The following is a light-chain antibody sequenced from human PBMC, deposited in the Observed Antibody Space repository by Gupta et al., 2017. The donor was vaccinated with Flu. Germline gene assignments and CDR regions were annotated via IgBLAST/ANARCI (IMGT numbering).Light chain of an antibody. CDR2: KAS. CDR1: GRISSW. CDR3: QQYVDCSPLT. J-gene: IGKJ4*01. Sequence: VIQSPATLSASVGDSVTISCRASGRISSWLAWYQQKPGIAPKLLIYKASILESGVPSRFSGSGSGRNFSLTISSLQSEDFATYYCQQYVDCSPLTFGEGTKVEIK. V-gene: IGKV1-5*03.